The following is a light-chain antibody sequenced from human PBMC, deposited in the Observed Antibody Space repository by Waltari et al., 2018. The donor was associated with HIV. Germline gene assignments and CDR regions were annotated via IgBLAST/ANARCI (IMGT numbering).Light chain of an antibody. CDR3: QSHDSSLSGYV. V-gene: IGLV1-40*01. CDR1: SSNIGAGYH. J-gene: IGLJ1*01. Sequence: QSVLTQPPSVSGAPGQRVTISCTGSSSNIGAGYHVHWYQQLPGPAPKLLIYGNSNRPSGVPYRFVGSKAGTSASRAITGLQAGDEADYHCQSHDSSLSGYVFGTGTKVTVL. CDR2: GNS.